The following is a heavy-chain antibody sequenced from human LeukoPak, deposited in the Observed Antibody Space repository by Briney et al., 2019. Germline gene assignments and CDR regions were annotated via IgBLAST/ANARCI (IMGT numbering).Heavy chain of an antibody. J-gene: IGHJ6*03. CDR2: IYTSGST. D-gene: IGHD6-13*01. V-gene: IGHV4-4*07. CDR3: ARDLYSSSWYSDYYYYYYMDV. CDR1: GGFISSYY. Sequence: SETLSLTCTVSGGFISSYYWSWIRQPAGKGLEWIGRIYTSGSTNYNPSLKSRVTMSVDTSKNQFSLKLSSVTAADTAVYYCARDLYSSSWYSDYYYYYYMDVWGKGTTVTVSS.